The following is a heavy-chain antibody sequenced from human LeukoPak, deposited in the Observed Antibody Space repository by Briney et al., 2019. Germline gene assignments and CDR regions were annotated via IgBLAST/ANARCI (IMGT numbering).Heavy chain of an antibody. CDR2: MNPNSGNT. D-gene: IGHD3-10*01. V-gene: IGHV1-8*01. J-gene: IGHJ2*01. Sequence: ASVKVSCKASGYTFTSYDINWVRQATGQGLEWMGWMNPNSGNTGYAQKFQGRVTMTRNTSISTAYMELSSLRSEDTAVYYCATGLLWFGELLSSPKRLSGPSFDLWGRGTLVTVSS. CDR3: ATGLLWFGELLSSPKRLSGPSFDL. CDR1: GYTFTSYD.